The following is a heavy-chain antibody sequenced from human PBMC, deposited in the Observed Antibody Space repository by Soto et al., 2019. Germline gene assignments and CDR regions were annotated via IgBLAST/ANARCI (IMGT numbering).Heavy chain of an antibody. CDR2: INSDGSST. V-gene: IGHV3-74*01. CDR3: AKKTLGATRILER. CDR1: GFTFSSYW. J-gene: IGHJ5*02. Sequence: GGSLRLSCAASGFTFSSYWMHWVRQAPGEGLEWVSRINSDGSSTCYADSVKGRFTISRDNSKNTLFLQMNGLRGEDTAVYYCAKKTLGATRILERCGQGSLVLGSS. D-gene: IGHD1-26*01.